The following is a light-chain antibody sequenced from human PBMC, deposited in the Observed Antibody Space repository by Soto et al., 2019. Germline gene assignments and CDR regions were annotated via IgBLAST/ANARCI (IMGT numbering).Light chain of an antibody. Sequence: QSALTQPRSVSGSPGQSVTISCTGTSSDVGGYNYVSWYQQHPGKAPKLIIYDVSKRPSGVPDRFSGSKSGNTASLTISGVEAEDEADYHCCSYAGTSWVFGGGTQLTVL. CDR1: SSDVGGYNY. CDR3: CSYAGTSWV. CDR2: DVS. V-gene: IGLV2-11*01. J-gene: IGLJ3*02.